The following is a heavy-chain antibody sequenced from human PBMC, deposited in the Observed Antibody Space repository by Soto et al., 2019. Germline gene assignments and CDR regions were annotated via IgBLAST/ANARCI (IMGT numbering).Heavy chain of an antibody. Sequence: QVQLVQSGAEVKKPGASVKVSCKASGYTFTSYGISWVRQAPGQGLEWMGWISAYNGNTNYAQKLQGRVTMTTDTSKRTVHMELRSLTSDDTAVYYCARDSDYGDYGANWFDPWGPGTLGTVSS. CDR2: ISAYNGNT. V-gene: IGHV1-18*01. CDR1: GYTFTSYG. D-gene: IGHD4-17*01. CDR3: ARDSDYGDYGANWFDP. J-gene: IGHJ5*02.